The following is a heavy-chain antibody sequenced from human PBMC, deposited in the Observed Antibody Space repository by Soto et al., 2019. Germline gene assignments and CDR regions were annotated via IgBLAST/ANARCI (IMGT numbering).Heavy chain of an antibody. V-gene: IGHV3-7*01. CDR2: IKQDGSQN. CDR1: GFTFSNYW. Sequence: EVQLVESGGGLVQPGGSLRLSCAASGFTFSNYWMSWVRQAPGKGLEWVANIKQDGSQNYYVDSVKGRFTTSRDNTKNSFYLQMNSLRAEDTAVYYCARDRINGWKFDYWGRGTLVTVSS. D-gene: IGHD6-19*01. CDR3: ARDRINGWKFDY. J-gene: IGHJ4*02.